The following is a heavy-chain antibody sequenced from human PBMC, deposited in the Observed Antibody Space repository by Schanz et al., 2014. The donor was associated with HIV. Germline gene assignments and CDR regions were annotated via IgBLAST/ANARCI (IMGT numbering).Heavy chain of an antibody. CDR3: ARDVAGCSGTSCYSDAFDI. D-gene: IGHD2-2*01. CDR1: GFTFRSYG. CDR2: TWYDGSNK. V-gene: IGHV3-33*01. Sequence: QVQLVESGGGVVQPGRSLRLSCAASGFTFRSYGMHWVRQAPGKGLEWVAVTWYDGSNKYYADSVKGRFTISRENSTNTVFLQMNSMRDEDSAVYFCARDVAGCSGTSCYSDAFDIWGQGTLVTVSS. J-gene: IGHJ3*02.